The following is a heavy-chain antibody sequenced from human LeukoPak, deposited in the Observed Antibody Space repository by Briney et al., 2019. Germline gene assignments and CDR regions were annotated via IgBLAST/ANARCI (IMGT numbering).Heavy chain of an antibody. CDR3: ARLWDSTGLYFYYYMDV. J-gene: IGHJ6*03. V-gene: IGHV4-39*01. D-gene: IGHD6-25*01. CDR1: GVSIRSDTYY. Sequence: PLETLSLTCIVSGVSIRSDTYYWGWIRQPPGKGLEWIGNYHNGNSYYNPSLKSRVTISEDTSGNQFSLRVTSVTAADTAVYYCARLWDSTGLYFYYYMDVWGEGTTVTVSS. CDR2: YHNGNS.